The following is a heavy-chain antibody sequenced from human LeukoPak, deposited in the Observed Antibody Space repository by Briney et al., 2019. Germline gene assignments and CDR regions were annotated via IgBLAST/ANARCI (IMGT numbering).Heavy chain of an antibody. CDR1: GFTISSYS. CDR2: ISSSSSTI. V-gene: IGHV3-48*01. J-gene: IGHJ4*02. Sequence: GGSLRLSCAASGFTISSYSMNWVRQAPGKGLEWVSYISSSSSTIYYADSVKGRFTISRDNAKNSLYLQMNSLRAEDTAVYYCARDQLYSLYYFDYWGQGTLVTVSS. CDR3: ARDQLYSLYYFDY. D-gene: IGHD4-11*01.